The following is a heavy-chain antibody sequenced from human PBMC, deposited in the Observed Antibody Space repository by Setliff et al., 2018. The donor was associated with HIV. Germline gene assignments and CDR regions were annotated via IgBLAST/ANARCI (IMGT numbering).Heavy chain of an antibody. J-gene: IGHJ4*02. CDR3: ARGYSGGWNDLTGY. V-gene: IGHV3-53*01. CDR1: GFNIIINY. D-gene: IGHD6-19*01. CDR2: IDSGDGT. Sequence: PGGSLRLSCAASGFNIIINYVTWVRQAPGKGLEWVSLIDSGDGTYYSDSVKGRFTISRDNAKNTVYLQMNSLRAEDTAVYYCARGYSGGWNDLTGYWGQGALVTVSS.